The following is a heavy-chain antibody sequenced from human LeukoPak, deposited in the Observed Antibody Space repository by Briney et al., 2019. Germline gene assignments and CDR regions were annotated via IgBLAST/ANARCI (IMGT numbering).Heavy chain of an antibody. CDR2: IYHSGST. J-gene: IGHJ5*02. CDR3: ATQMVRGVTHWFDP. D-gene: IGHD3-10*01. Sequence: SQTLSLTCAVSGGSISSGGYSWSWIRQPPGKGLEWIGYIYHSGSTYYNPSLKSRVTISVDTSKNQFSLKLSSVTAADTAVYYCATQMVRGVTHWFDPWGQGTLVTVSS. CDR1: GGSISSGGYS. V-gene: IGHV4-30-2*01.